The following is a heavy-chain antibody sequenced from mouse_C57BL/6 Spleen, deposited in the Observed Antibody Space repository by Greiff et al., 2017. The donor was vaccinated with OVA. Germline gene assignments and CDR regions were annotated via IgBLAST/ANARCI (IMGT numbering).Heavy chain of an antibody. V-gene: IGHV1-82*01. Sequence: VQLQQSGPELVKPGASVKISCKASGYAFSSSWMNWVKQRPGKGLEWIGRIYPGDGDTNYNGKFKGKATLTADKSSSTAYMQLSSLTSEDSAVYFCARGITTVVAKWYFDVWGTGTTVTVSS. CDR3: ARGITTVVAKWYFDV. D-gene: IGHD1-1*01. CDR2: IYPGDGDT. J-gene: IGHJ1*03. CDR1: GYAFSSSW.